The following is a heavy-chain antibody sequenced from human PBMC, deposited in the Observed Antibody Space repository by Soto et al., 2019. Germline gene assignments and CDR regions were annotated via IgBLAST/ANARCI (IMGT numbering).Heavy chain of an antibody. Sequence: GESLKISCAASGFSFSSYGMHWVRQAPGKGLEWVAVISPDGSNKDYADSVKGRFTISRDNAKNSLYLQMNSLRAEDTAVYYCARGDGYKILGPFDYWGQGTLVTVSS. CDR3: ARGDGYKILGPFDY. CDR1: GFSFSSYG. D-gene: IGHD5-18*01. V-gene: IGHV3-30*03. CDR2: ISPDGSNK. J-gene: IGHJ4*02.